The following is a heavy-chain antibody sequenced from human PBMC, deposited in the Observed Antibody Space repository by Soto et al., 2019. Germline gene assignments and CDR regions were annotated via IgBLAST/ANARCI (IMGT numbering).Heavy chain of an antibody. CDR3: AKATATGGGAFDF. V-gene: IGHV3-30*04. D-gene: IGHD2-8*02. J-gene: IGHJ3*01. CDR2: ISFNGIDT. CDR1: GFTFNSYA. Sequence: GSLRLSCAASGFTFNSYAMHWVRQAPGQGLEWVAVISFNGIDTYYADSVKGRVTISRDNSRNTVFLQMTSLTAGDTALYYCAKATATGGGAFDFCGQGTMVTVSS.